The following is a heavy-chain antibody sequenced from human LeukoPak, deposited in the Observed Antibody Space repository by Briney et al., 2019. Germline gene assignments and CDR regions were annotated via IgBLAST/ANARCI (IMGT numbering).Heavy chain of an antibody. D-gene: IGHD3-22*01. CDR1: GFTFSSYA. CDR3: ARDYYEGEIDY. CDR2: IKQDGSEK. J-gene: IGHJ4*02. Sequence: PGGSLRLSCAASGFTFSSYAMSWVRQAPGKGLEWVANIKQDGSEKYYVDSVKGRFTISRDNAKNSLYLQMNSLRAEDTAVYYCARDYYEGEIDYWGQGTLVTVSS. V-gene: IGHV3-7*03.